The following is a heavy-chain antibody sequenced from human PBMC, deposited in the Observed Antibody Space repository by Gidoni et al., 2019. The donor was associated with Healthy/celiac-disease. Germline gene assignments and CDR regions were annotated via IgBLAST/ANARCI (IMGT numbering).Heavy chain of an antibody. J-gene: IGHJ4*02. CDR3: ARVGYCSSTSCLRREYYFDY. V-gene: IGHV4-34*01. CDR2: INHSGST. D-gene: IGHD2-2*01. Sequence: QVQLQQWGAGLLKPSETLSLTCAVYGWSFSGYYWSWIRQPPGKGLEWIGEINHSGSTNYNPSLKSRVTISVDTSKNQFSLKLSSVTAADTAVYYCARVGYCSSTSCLRREYYFDYWGQGTLVTVSS. CDR1: GWSFSGYY.